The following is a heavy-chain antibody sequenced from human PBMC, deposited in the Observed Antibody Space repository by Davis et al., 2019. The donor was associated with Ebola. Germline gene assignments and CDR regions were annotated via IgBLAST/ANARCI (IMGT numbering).Heavy chain of an antibody. J-gene: IGHJ2*01. CDR2: IWDDGSNK. CDR3: VRDPALVVTGGGWFFGL. Sequence: GESLKISCAASGFTLSGYDMNWVRQAPGKGLQWVAVIWDDGSNKYYADSVKGRFTISKESSKNTLYLQMNSRRAEDTAVYYCVRDPALVVTGGGWFFGLWGRGTLVTVSS. D-gene: IGHD2-21*02. CDR1: GFTLSGYD. V-gene: IGHV3-33*01.